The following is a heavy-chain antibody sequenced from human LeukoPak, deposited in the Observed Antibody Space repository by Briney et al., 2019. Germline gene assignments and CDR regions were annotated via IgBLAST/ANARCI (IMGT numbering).Heavy chain of an antibody. V-gene: IGHV3-23*01. J-gene: IGHJ3*01. CDR2: ISPSGDIT. D-gene: IGHD7-27*01. CDR1: GFTFSTYG. Sequence: GGTLRLSCAASGFTFSTYGMNWVRQAPGKGLEWVSGISPSGDITYYADSVMGRFSISRDNPKSTVFLQMSSLRAEDTALYYCVRDLHWGGFDVWGQGTMVTVSS. CDR3: VRDLHWGGFDV.